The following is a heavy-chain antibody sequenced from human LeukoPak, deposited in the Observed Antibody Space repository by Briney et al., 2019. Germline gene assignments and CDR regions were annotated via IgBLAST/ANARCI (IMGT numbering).Heavy chain of an antibody. J-gene: IGHJ3*02. CDR2: IYYSGST. D-gene: IGHD4-23*01. Sequence: PSETLSLTXTVSGGSISSYYWSWIRQPPGKGLEWIGYIYYSGSTNYNPSLKSRVTISADTSKNQFSLKLSSVTAADTAVCYCARVTVAGADAFDIWGQGTMVTVSS. V-gene: IGHV4-59*01. CDR1: GGSISSYY. CDR3: ARVTVAGADAFDI.